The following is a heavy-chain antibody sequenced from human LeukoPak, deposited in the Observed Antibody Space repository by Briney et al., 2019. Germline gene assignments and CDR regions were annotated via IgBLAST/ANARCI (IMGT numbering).Heavy chain of an antibody. J-gene: IGHJ4*02. V-gene: IGHV3-7*01. CDR1: GFTFSGYR. D-gene: IGHD6-25*01. Sequence: GGSLRLSCAASGFTFSGYRMNWVRQAPGKWLEWVAYIKQDGSEKYYVDSVKGRFTISRDNAKNSLYLQMNSLGAEDTAVYYCASGRPFDYWGQGTLVTVSS. CDR2: IKQDGSEK. CDR3: ASGRPFDY.